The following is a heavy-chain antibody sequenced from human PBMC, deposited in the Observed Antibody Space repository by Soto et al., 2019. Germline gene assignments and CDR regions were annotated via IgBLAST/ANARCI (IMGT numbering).Heavy chain of an antibody. V-gene: IGHV1-3*01. CDR2: INAGNGNT. J-gene: IGHJ4*02. CDR1: GYTLTSYA. Sequence: GASVKVSCKASGYTLTSYAMHWVLQAPGQRLEWMGWINAGNGNTKYSQKFQGRVTITRDTSASTAYMELSSLRSEDTAVYYCARGGGYSYGYGGGVDYWGQGTLVTVS. D-gene: IGHD5-18*01. CDR3: ARGGGYSYGYGGGVDY.